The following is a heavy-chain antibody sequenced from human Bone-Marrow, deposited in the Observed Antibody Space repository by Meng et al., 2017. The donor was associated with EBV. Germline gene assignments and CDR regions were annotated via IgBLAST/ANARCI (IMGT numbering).Heavy chain of an antibody. Sequence: QVQLVQSGAEVRKLXXXXXVSCKASGGTFSSYAINWVRQAPGQGLVGRGGIIAIFGTANYAQKLQGRVTITADKSTSTAYMELSSLRSEDTAVYYCARERDIVAFDYWGQGTLVTVSS. D-gene: IGHD2-15*01. CDR3: ARERDIVAFDY. CDR2: IIAIFGTA. V-gene: IGHV1-69*06. CDR1: GGTFSSYA. J-gene: IGHJ4*02.